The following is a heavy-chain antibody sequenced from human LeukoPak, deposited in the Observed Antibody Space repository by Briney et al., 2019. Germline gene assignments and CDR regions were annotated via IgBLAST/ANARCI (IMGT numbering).Heavy chain of an antibody. J-gene: IGHJ3*01. CDR2: ITGTGGST. CDR1: GFTFSSYA. D-gene: IGHD6-19*01. CDR3: AKVRDTRDWYKDAFDV. Sequence: GGSLRLSCAASGFTFSSYAMSWVRQAPGKGLEWVSAITGTGGSTYYVASVKGRFTVSRDNSRNTLYLQMSSLRAEDSAMYCCAKVRDTRDWYKDAFDVWGQGTRVTVSS. V-gene: IGHV3-23*01.